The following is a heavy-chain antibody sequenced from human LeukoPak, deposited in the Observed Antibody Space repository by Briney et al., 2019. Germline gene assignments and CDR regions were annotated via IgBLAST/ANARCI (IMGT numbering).Heavy chain of an antibody. Sequence: ASVKVSCKVSGYTLTEVSIHWVRQTPGEGLEWMGGSDAEDGETIYAQKFQGRVYMTEDTSTDTANMELSSLRSEDTAVYYCATGGTYSYGDTTYHTFDYWGQGTLLTVSS. CDR1: GYTLTEVS. CDR2: SDAEDGET. D-gene: IGHD3-10*01. J-gene: IGHJ4*02. V-gene: IGHV1-24*01. CDR3: ATGGTYSYGDTTYHTFDY.